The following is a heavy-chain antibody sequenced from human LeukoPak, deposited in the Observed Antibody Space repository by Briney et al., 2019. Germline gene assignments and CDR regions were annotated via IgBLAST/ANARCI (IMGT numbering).Heavy chain of an antibody. J-gene: IGHJ4*02. D-gene: IGHD6-6*01. V-gene: IGHV3-23*01. CDR1: GFTFSSYD. CDR2: IRGSGDTA. Sequence: PGGSLRLSCAVSGFTFSSYDMNWVRQAPGKGLEWVSAIRGSGDTALYADSVKGRFTISRDNFKNIVYLEMNSLRAEDAATYYCAKVTWESRPPDCNSWGPGTLVTVSS. CDR3: AKVTWESRPPDCNS.